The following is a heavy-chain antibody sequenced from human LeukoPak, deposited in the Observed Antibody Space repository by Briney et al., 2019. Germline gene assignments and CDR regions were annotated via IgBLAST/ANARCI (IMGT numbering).Heavy chain of an antibody. CDR1: GFSFSTYD. CDR2: ISTDGITK. J-gene: IGHJ6*03. Sequence: PGGSLRLSCLASGFSFSTYDIHWVRQAPGKGLEWIAVISTDGITKFYTDSVKGRFTISRDNSKNTLYLQMNSLRAEDTAVYYCARDMLLGRPDYMDVWGKGRSPSVSS. D-gene: IGHD3-16*01. CDR3: ARDMLLGRPDYMDV. V-gene: IGHV3-30*04.